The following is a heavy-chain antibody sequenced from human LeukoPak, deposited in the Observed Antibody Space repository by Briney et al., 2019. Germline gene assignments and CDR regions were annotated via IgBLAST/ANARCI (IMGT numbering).Heavy chain of an antibody. D-gene: IGHD6-13*01. CDR1: GFTFSTYW. Sequence: QAGGSLRLSCAASGFTFSTYWMTWVRQAPGKGLEWVANIKQDGSAKYYVDSVKGRFTISRDNAKSSLYLQMNSLRAEDTAVYYCVRQYNSSWLQFFDCWGRGTLVTVSS. CDR3: VRQYNSSWLQFFDC. V-gene: IGHV3-7*04. J-gene: IGHJ4*02. CDR2: IKQDGSAK.